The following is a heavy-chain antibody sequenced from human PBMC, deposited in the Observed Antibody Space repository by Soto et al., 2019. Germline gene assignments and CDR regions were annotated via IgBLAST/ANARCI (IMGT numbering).Heavy chain of an antibody. V-gene: IGHV5-51*01. Sequence: GESLKSSCKGSGYSFTSYWIGWVRQMPGKGLEWMGIIYPGDSDTRYSPSLQGQVTISADKSISTAYLQWSRLKASDTAMYYCSRRSVDFCSGSPPRDNWFDPWGQGTLVTVSS. J-gene: IGHJ5*02. CDR2: IYPGDSDT. CDR3: SRRSVDFCSGSPPRDNWFDP. D-gene: IGHD3-3*01. CDR1: GYSFTSYW.